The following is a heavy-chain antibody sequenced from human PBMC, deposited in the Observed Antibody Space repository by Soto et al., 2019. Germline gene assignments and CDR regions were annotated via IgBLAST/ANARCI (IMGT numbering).Heavy chain of an antibody. CDR2: IGTAGDP. J-gene: IGHJ4*02. D-gene: IGHD6-19*01. CDR3: ARAGGWYDSGDYYFDY. CDR1: GFTFSSYD. V-gene: IGHV3-13*05. Sequence: EVQLVESGGGLVQPGGSLRLSCAASGFTFSSYDMHWVRQATGKGLEWVSAIGTAGDPYYPGSVKGRFTISRENAKNSLYLQMNSLRAGDTAVYYCARAGGWYDSGDYYFDYWGQGTLVTVSS.